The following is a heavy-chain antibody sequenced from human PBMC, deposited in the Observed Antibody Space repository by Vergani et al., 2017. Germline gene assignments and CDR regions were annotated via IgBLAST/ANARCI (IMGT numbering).Heavy chain of an antibody. D-gene: IGHD6-25*01. J-gene: IGHJ4*02. CDR3: ATGGYRRWGYYFDY. CDR1: GYSLGCGFY. Sequence: QVRLEESGPGLVKPSETPSLTCSVPGYSLGCGFYWARIRQSPGEGLQWLTSIHNRGKTYHNPSLKSRVSVSLDTSKKRFSLNLTSVTAADTAVYYCATGGYRRWGYYFDYWGQGILVTVSS. CDR2: IHNRGKT. V-gene: IGHV4-38-2*01.